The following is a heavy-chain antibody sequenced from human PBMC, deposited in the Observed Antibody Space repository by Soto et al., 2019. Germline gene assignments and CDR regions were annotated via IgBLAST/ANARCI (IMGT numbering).Heavy chain of an antibody. J-gene: IGHJ4*02. Sequence: GGSLRLSCAASGFTFSSYGMHWVRQAPGKGLEWVAVISYDGSNKYYADSVKGRFTISRDNSKNTLYLQMNSLRAEDTAVYYCAKDYDILTGYYSPYFDYWGQGTLVPVSS. V-gene: IGHV3-30*18. CDR1: GFTFSSYG. D-gene: IGHD3-9*01. CDR2: ISYDGSNK. CDR3: AKDYDILTGYYSPYFDY.